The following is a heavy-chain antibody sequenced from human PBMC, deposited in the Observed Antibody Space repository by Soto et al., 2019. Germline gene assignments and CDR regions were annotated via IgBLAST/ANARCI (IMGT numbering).Heavy chain of an antibody. CDR1: GYTFTDYW. CDR3: ARLPTPIAAAGTWGLNYYYYYGMDV. Sequence: PDASLNISCRGSGYTFTDYWIGWVRQLPGKGLEWRGRIDPSDTYTNYRPSFQGHVTISADKSISTAYLQWSSLKASDTAMYYCARLPTPIAAAGTWGLNYYYYYGMDVWGQGTTVTVSS. CDR2: IDPSDTYT. D-gene: IGHD6-13*01. V-gene: IGHV5-10-1*01. J-gene: IGHJ6*02.